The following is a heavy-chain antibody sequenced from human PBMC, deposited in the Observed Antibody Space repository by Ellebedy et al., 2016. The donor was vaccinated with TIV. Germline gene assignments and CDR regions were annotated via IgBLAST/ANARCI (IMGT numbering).Heavy chain of an antibody. J-gene: IGHJ3*02. V-gene: IGHV4-39*07. Sequence: SETLSLTXTVSGGSISSSSYYWGWIRQPPGKGLEWIGSIYYSGSTYYNPSLKSRVTISVDTSKNQFSLKLSSVTAADTAVYYCARDPGRVEQNDAFDIWGQGTMVTVSS. CDR3: ARDPGRVEQNDAFDI. CDR1: GGSISSSSYY. D-gene: IGHD6-13*01. CDR2: IYYSGST.